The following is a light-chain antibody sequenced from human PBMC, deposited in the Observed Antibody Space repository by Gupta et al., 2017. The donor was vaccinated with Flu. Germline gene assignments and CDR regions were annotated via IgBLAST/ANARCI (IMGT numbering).Light chain of an antibody. CDR2: WAS. CDR3: QQQDSIPGT. J-gene: IGKJ3*01. Sequence: DIVMTQSPDSLAVSLGERATIHCRSSQSGLSSSNNKNYLAWYQQKPGQPPKLLIFWASTRESGVPDRFSGRGSGTDFTLTISSLQAEDVAIYYCQQQDSIPGTFGPGTKVDIK. V-gene: IGKV4-1*01. CDR1: QSGLSSSNNKNY.